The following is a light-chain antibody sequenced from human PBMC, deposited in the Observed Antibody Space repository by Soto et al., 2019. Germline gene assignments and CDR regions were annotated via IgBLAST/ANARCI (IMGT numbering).Light chain of an antibody. CDR3: SSYTRSSTVV. CDR2: EVR. J-gene: IGLJ3*02. V-gene: IGLV2-14*01. Sequence: QSALTQPASVSGSPGQSITIPCTGTSSDIGGYNYVSWYQQHPGKAPKLMISEVRNRPSGVSNRFSGSKSGNTASLTISGLQAEDEADYYCSSYTRSSTVVFGGGTKVTVL. CDR1: SSDIGGYNY.